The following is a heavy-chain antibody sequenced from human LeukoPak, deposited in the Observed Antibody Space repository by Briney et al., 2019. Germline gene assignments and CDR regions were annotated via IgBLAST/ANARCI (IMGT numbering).Heavy chain of an antibody. CDR2: IYYSGST. V-gene: IGHV4-59*01. CDR1: GGSISNYY. J-gene: IGHJ4*02. CDR3: AXDSXEGRTHPFDY. Sequence: SETLSLTCTVSGGSISNYYWSWIRQPPGKGLEWIGYIYYSGSTNYNPSLKSRVTISVDTSKNQLSLKLISVTAADTAVYYCAXDSXEGRTHPFDYWGQGTLVTVSS. D-gene: IGHD3-10*01.